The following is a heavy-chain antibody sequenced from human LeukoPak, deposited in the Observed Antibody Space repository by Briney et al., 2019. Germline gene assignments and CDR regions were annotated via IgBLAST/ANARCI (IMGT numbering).Heavy chain of an antibody. J-gene: IGHJ6*02. CDR1: GYTFTTYY. D-gene: IGHD3-10*01. CDR3: ARDHHGSGTYNYYGMDV. V-gene: IGHV1-46*01. Sequence: ASVKVSCKASGYTFTTYYMHWVRQAPGQGLEWMGIINPSGGSTTYAQKFQGRVTVTRDTSTSTVYMEVSSLRSEDTAVYYCARDHHGSGTYNYYGMDVWGPGTTVTVSS. CDR2: INPSGGST.